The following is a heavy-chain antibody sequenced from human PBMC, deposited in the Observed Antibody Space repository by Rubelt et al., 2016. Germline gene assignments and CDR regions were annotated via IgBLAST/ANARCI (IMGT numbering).Heavy chain of an antibody. D-gene: IGHD1-14*01. CDR2: IFHSGST. CDR3: ARGSLAPDRWFDP. CDR1: GGSISSGDW. V-gene: IGHV4-4*02. J-gene: IGHJ5*02. Sequence: QVQLQESGPGLVKPSGTLTLTCAVSGGSISSGDWWSWVRQSPGKGLEWVGEIFHSGSTNHNLSLKSRVTISLDKAKNQFSLSLTSVTAADTAVYYCARGSLAPDRWFDPWGQGTLVTVSS.